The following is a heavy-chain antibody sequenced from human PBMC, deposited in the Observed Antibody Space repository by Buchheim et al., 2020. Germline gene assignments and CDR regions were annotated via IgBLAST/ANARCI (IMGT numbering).Heavy chain of an antibody. CDR3: ARNNWNDY. CDR2: ISYDGSNT. CDR1: GFNFSNYA. V-gene: IGHV3-30*04. J-gene: IGHJ4*02. Sequence: QVQLVDSGGGVVQPGRSLRLSCAASGFNFSNYAMNWVRQAPGKGLEWVAIISYDGSNTYYADSLKGRFSISRHNSKNTLYLQMNSLRTEDTAVYYCARNNWNDYWGQGTL. D-gene: IGHD1-20*01.